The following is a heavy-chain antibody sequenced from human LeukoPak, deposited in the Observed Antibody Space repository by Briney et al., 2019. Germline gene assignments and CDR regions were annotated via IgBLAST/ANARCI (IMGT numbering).Heavy chain of an antibody. CDR2: ISYDGSNK. CDR3: ARPAGGSGPFDY. CDR1: GFTFSSYA. J-gene: IGHJ4*02. V-gene: IGHV3-30*04. D-gene: IGHD6-19*01. Sequence: GGSLRLSCAASGFTFSSYAMHWVRQAPGKGLEWVAVISYDGSNKYYADSVKGRFTISRDNSKNTLYLQMNSLRAEDTAVYYCARPAGGSGPFDYWGQGTLVTVSS.